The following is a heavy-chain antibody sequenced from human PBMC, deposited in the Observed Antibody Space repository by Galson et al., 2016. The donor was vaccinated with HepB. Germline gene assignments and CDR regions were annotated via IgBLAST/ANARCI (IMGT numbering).Heavy chain of an antibody. V-gene: IGHV4-4*02. CDR1: GGSISSNSW. CDR2: IYHIGST. CDR3: ARDTRNYYYGLDV. J-gene: IGHJ6*02. Sequence: LTCAVSGGSISSNSWWSWVCQPPGKGLEWIGEIYHIGSTTYNPSLKSRVTISVDKTRNHFSLRLSSVTAAETAVYYCARDTRNYYYGLDVWGQGTTVIVSS.